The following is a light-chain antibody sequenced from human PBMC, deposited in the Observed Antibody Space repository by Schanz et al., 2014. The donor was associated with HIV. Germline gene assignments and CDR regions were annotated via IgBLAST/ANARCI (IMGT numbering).Light chain of an antibody. CDR3: QQYNDWPPIT. CDR1: QSISSSY. CDR2: RAS. Sequence: EIVMTQSPATLYVSPGEGATLSCRASQSISSSYLAWYQQKPGQAPRLLIYRASTRATGIPARFSGSGSGTDVTLTISSLQSEDFAVYYCQQYNDWPPITFGQGTRLE. J-gene: IGKJ5*01. V-gene: IGKV3-15*01.